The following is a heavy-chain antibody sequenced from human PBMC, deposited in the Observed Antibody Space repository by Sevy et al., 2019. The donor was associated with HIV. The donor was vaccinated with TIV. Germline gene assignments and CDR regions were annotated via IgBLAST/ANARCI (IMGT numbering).Heavy chain of an antibody. J-gene: IGHJ6*02. V-gene: IGHV1-58*01. CDR1: GFTFSGSA. CDR3: AAGNGSGYIGGGTYYYGMNV. CDR2: IVVGSGNT. Sequence: ASVKVSCKASGFTFSGSALQWVRQARGQRLEWIGWIVVGSGNTKYAPQFQERVTFIRDMSTSTAYMELSSLRSEDTAVYYCAAGNGSGYIGGGTYYYGMNVWGQGTTVTVSS. D-gene: IGHD3-3*01.